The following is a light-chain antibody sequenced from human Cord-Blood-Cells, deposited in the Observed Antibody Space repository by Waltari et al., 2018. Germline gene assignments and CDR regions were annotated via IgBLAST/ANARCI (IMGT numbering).Light chain of an antibody. V-gene: IGKV1-5*03. CDR1: QSISSW. Sequence: IQMTQSPSTLSASVGDRVTITCRASQSISSWLAWYQQKPGKAPKLLIYKASSLESGVPSRFSGSGSGTEFTLTISSLQPDDFATYYCQQSYSTPWTFGQGTKVEIK. J-gene: IGKJ1*01. CDR2: KAS. CDR3: QQSYSTPWT.